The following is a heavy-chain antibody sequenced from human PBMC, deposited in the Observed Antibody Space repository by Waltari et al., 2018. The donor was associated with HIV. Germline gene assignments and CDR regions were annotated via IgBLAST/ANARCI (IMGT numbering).Heavy chain of an antibody. CDR2: IYYSGST. Sequence: QLQLQESGPGLVKPSETLSLTCTVSGGSISSSSYYWGWIRQPPGKGLEWIGSIYYSGSTYYNPSLTSRVTISVDTSKNQFSLKLSSVTAADTAVYYCAASGWPYFDYWGQGTLVTVSS. V-gene: IGHV4-39*01. J-gene: IGHJ4*02. CDR1: GGSISSSSYY. CDR3: AASGWPYFDY. D-gene: IGHD6-19*01.